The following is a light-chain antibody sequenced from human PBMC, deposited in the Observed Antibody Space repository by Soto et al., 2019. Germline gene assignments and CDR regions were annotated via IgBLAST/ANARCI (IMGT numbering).Light chain of an antibody. CDR1: SSDVGSYNR. J-gene: IGLJ1*01. CDR3: SSYTSSSTDV. V-gene: IGLV2-18*02. CDR2: EVS. Sequence: QSVLTQPPSVSGSPGQSVTISCTGTSSDVGSYNRVSWYQQPPGTAPKLMIYEVSDRPSGVPDRFSGSKSGNTDSLTISGLQAEDEADYYCSSYTSSSTDVFGTGTKLTVL.